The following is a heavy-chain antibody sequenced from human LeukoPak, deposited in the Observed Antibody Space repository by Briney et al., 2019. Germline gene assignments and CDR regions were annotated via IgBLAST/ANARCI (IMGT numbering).Heavy chain of an antibody. CDR3: ARGSSQNWNYGGAHHAFDI. CDR2: IIPIFGTA. Sequence: GASVKVSCKASGGTFSSYAISWVRQAPGQGLEWMGRIIPIFGTANYAQKFQGRVTITTDESKSTAYMELSSLRSEDTAVYYCARGSSQNWNYGGAHHAFDIWGQGTMVTVSS. D-gene: IGHD1-7*01. V-gene: IGHV1-69*05. CDR1: GGTFSSYA. J-gene: IGHJ3*02.